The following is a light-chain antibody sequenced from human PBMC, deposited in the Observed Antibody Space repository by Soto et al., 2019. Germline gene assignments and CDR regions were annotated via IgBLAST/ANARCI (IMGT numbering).Light chain of an antibody. CDR1: QGLSSY. V-gene: IGKV1-9*01. J-gene: IGKJ4*01. CDR3: QQLHSYPLT. CDR2: AAS. Sequence: DIQLTQSPSFLSASVGDSVTITCRASQGLSSYLAWYQQKPGTAPKLLIYAASTLQSGVPSRFSGSGSETEFTLTINSLQPEDFATYYCQQLHSYPLTFGGGTNLQIK.